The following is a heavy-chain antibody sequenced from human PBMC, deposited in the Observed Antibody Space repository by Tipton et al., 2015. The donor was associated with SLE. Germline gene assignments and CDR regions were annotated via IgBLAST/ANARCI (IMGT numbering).Heavy chain of an antibody. Sequence: TLSLTCTVSGGSISSSSYYWSWIRQPAGKGLEWIGHIYTSGSTNYNPSLKSRVTISVDTSKNQFSLKLSSVTAADTAVYYCASDYGGNIDAFDIWGQGTMVTVSS. V-gene: IGHV4-61*09. D-gene: IGHD4-23*01. CDR2: IYTSGST. CDR1: GGSISSSSYY. CDR3: ASDYGGNIDAFDI. J-gene: IGHJ3*02.